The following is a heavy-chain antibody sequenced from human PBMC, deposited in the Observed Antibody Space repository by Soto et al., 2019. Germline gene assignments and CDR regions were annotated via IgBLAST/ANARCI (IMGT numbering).Heavy chain of an antibody. J-gene: IGHJ5*01. D-gene: IGHD6-25*01. CDR3: AREGGSEALQPSYNWFDS. Sequence: ASVKVSCKASGYTFTDYHIHWVRQAPGQGLEFMGWINANNGGAGSAQQFQGRVTVTRDTSITTVYMELSNLRSDDTAVYYCAREGGSEALQPSYNWFDSWGQGTLVTVSS. CDR1: GYTFTDYH. CDR2: INANNGGA. V-gene: IGHV1-2*02.